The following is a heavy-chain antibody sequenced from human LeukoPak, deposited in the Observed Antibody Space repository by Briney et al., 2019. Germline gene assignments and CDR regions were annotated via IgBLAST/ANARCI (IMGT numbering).Heavy chain of an antibody. Sequence: GGSLRLSCAASGFTFSSYEMYWVRQAPGKGLEWVSYISSSGSTIYYADSVKGRFTISRDNAKNSLYLQMNSLRAEDTAVYYCARDILGWNDVDYFDYWGQGTLVTVSS. J-gene: IGHJ4*02. CDR1: GFTFSSYE. CDR3: ARDILGWNDVDYFDY. V-gene: IGHV3-48*03. CDR2: ISSSGSTI. D-gene: IGHD1-1*01.